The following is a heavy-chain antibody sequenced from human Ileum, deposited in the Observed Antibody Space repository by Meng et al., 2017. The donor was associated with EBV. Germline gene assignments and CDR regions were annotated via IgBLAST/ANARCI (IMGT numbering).Heavy chain of an antibody. Sequence: QVRLQGSGPGLVKPSGTLSLTCTVSGDSISSNSWWNWVRQPPGKGLEWIGDIYHSGDSNYNPSLKSRVTISLDNSNNQFSLTLSSVTAADTAVYYCARDPIPVPGRNFDYWGQGTLVTVSS. CDR3: ARDPIPVPGRNFDY. V-gene: IGHV4-4*02. D-gene: IGHD6-19*01. CDR1: GDSISSNSW. CDR2: IYHSGDS. J-gene: IGHJ4*02.